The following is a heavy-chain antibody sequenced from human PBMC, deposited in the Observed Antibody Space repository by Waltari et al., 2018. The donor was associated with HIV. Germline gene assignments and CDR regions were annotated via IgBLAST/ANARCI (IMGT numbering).Heavy chain of an antibody. CDR3: ARRIAAGGTQYFEY. D-gene: IGHD6-13*01. V-gene: IGHV3-48*02. CDR1: GFPFSSYS. J-gene: IGHJ4*02. Sequence: EVQLVESGGNLVQPGGSLRLSCAASGFPFSSYSMNWVRQAPGNGLEWVSYISSSSSPTYYADSVRGRFTISRDNAKNSLYLQMNSLRDEDTAVYYCARRIAAGGTQYFEYWGQGTLVTVSS. CDR2: ISSSSSPT.